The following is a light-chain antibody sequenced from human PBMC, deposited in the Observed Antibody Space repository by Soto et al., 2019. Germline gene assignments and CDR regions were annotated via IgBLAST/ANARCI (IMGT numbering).Light chain of an antibody. CDR1: QTISSW. CDR3: QHYNSYSEA. J-gene: IGKJ1*01. CDR2: KAS. Sequence: DIQMTQSPSTLSGSVGDRVTITCRASQTISSWLAWYQQKPGKAPKLLIYKASTLKSGVPSRFSGSGSGTEFTLTISSLQPDDVATSYCQHYNSYSEAFGQGPKVELK. V-gene: IGKV1-5*03.